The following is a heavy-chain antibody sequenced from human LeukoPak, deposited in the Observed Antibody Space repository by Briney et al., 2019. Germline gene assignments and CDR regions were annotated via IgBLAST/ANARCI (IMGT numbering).Heavy chain of an antibody. CDR3: AREKQQVILIDAFDI. CDR2: IRYDGSDE. CDR1: GFTFSNYA. V-gene: IGHV3-30*04. D-gene: IGHD6-13*01. Sequence: GGSLRLSCAASGFTFSNYAVHWVRQAPGKGLKWVAVIRYDGSDEYCADAVKGRFTISRDNSKNTLYLQMNSLRVEDTAVYYCAREKQQVILIDAFDIWGQGTMVTVSS. J-gene: IGHJ3*02.